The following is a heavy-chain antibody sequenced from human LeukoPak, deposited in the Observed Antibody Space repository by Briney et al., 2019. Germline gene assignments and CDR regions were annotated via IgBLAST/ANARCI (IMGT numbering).Heavy chain of an antibody. Sequence: ASVKVSCKASGYTFTSYAMNWVRQAPGQGLEWMGWINTNTGNPTYAQGFTGRFVFSLDTSVSTAYLQISSLKAEDTAVYYCARGKDSSSWSWHNWFDPWGQGTLVTVSS. J-gene: IGHJ5*02. CDR1: GYTFTSYA. CDR2: INTNTGNP. V-gene: IGHV7-4-1*02. CDR3: ARGKDSSSWSWHNWFDP. D-gene: IGHD6-13*01.